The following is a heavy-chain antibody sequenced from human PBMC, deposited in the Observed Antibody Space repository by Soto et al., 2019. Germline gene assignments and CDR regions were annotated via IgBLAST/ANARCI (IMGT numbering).Heavy chain of an antibody. Sequence: PGGSLRLSCAASGFTFSDGWMNWVRQAPGKGLEWVGRIKSKSDGGTTDYAAPVKGRFTISRDDSKTPLYLEMNSLKTEDTAVYYCTTSSAAYYYGMDVWAQRTTVTVSS. V-gene: IGHV3-15*07. CDR2: IKSKSDGGTT. CDR3: TTSSAAYYYGMDV. D-gene: IGHD6-13*01. J-gene: IGHJ6*02. CDR1: GFTFSDGW.